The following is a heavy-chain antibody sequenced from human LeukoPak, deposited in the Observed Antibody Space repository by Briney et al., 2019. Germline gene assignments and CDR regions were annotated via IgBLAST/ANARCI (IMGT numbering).Heavy chain of an antibody. J-gene: IGHJ4*02. CDR2: ISTDGSMT. D-gene: IGHD6-19*01. Sequence: GGSLRLSCASSGFAPSNDWMHWVRQAPGKGLEWVSRISTDGSMTGYTDSVKGRFTIYRDNAKRILYLEMNNLRVEDTAVYYCASFGQQWLESYWGQATLVTVSS. CDR3: ASFGQQWLESY. V-gene: IGHV3-74*01. CDR1: GFAPSNDW.